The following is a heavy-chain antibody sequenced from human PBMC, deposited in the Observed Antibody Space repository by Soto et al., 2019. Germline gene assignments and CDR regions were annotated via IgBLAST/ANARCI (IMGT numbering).Heavy chain of an antibody. J-gene: IGHJ6*02. CDR2: IWNDGNGY. V-gene: IGHV3-33*01. CDR3: ARRQISPPTRGAASARGGMDV. Sequence: QVQLVESGGGVVQPGRSLRLSCAASGFNFNNYGMHWVRQAPGKGLEWVAVIWNDGNGYYYANSVKGRFTISRDNSKNTLSLQMSSLRAVDTAVYYCARRQISPPTRGAASARGGMDVWGQGTTVTVSS. CDR1: GFNFNNYG. D-gene: IGHD6-13*01.